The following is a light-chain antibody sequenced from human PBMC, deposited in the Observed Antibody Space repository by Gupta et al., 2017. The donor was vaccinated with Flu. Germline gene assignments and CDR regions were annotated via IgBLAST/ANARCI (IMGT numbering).Light chain of an antibody. CDR1: SDGDGGYNY. V-gene: IGLV2-8*01. J-gene: IGLJ2*01. CDR2: EVR. Sequence: MTITGTGTSDGDGGYNYDARYQQHTGEAPNLMIYEVRTRPAGGPDRFSVSKSGNTASLTVSGRQEEEEADYYCSSDAGSSTLVFGGGTKLTVL. CDR3: SSDAGSSTLV.